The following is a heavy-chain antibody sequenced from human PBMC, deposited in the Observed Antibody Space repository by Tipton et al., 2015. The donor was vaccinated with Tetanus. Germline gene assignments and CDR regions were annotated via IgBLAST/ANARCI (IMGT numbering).Heavy chain of an antibody. CDR2: IYPGDSDA. CDR3: ARLPKHYSASGST. J-gene: IGHJ5*02. D-gene: IGHD3-10*01. Sequence: QSGAEVKKSGESLKISCSGSGYRFDLYWLAWVRQMPGKGLEWMGIIYPGDSDATYSPSFQGQVTISLDKSISTAYLQWSSLKASDTAIYFCARLPKHYSASGSTWGQGTQVTVSS. CDR1: GYRFDLYW. V-gene: IGHV5-51*01.